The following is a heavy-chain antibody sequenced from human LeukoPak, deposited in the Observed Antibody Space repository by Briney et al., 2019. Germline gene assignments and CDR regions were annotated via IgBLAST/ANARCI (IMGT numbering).Heavy chain of an antibody. V-gene: IGHV4-39*07. Sequence: SETLSLTCTVSGGSISSSSYYWGWIRQPPGKGLEWIGSIYYSGSTYYNPSLKSRVTISVDTSKKQFSLKLSSVTAADTAVYYCARGGTHCSSTSCYPYMDVWGKGTTVTVSS. CDR3: ARGGTHCSSTSCYPYMDV. CDR1: GGSISSSSYY. CDR2: IYYSGST. J-gene: IGHJ6*03. D-gene: IGHD2-2*01.